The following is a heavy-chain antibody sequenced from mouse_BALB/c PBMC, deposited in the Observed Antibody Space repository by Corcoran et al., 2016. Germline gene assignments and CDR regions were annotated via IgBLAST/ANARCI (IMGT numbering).Heavy chain of an antibody. D-gene: IGHD2-1*01. Sequence: QVQLQQSGPELVKPGAFVKISCKASGYTFTSYDINWVKQRPGQGLEWIGWIYPGDGSTKYNEKFKGKATLTADKSSSTAYMQLSSLTSENSAVYFCARWGNYVSAMDYWGQGTSVTVSS. J-gene: IGHJ4*01. CDR3: ARWGNYVSAMDY. V-gene: IGHV1S56*01. CDR1: GYTFTSYD. CDR2: IYPGDGST.